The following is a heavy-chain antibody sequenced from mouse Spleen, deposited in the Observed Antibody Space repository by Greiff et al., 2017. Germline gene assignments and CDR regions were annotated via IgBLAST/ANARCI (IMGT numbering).Heavy chain of an antibody. CDR1: GFTFSSYG. Sequence: VQLKESGGDLVKPGGSLKLSCAASGFTFSSYGMSWVRQTPDKRLEWVATISSGGSYTYYPDSVKGRFTISRDNAKNTLYLQMSSLKSEDTAMYYCARHDYDEDYFDYWGQGTTLTVSS. CDR2: ISSGGSYT. J-gene: IGHJ2*01. D-gene: IGHD2-4*01. CDR3: ARHDYDEDYFDY. V-gene: IGHV5-6*01.